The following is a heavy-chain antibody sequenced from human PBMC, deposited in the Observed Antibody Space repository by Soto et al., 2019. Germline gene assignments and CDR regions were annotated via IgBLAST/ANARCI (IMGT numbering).Heavy chain of an antibody. D-gene: IGHD3-10*01. V-gene: IGHV3-66*01. CDR1: GFTVSINY. Sequence: GGSLRLSCAASGFTVSINYMSWVRQAPGKGLEWVSVIYSGGSTYYADSVKGRFTISRDNSKNTLYLQMNSLRAEDTAVYYCAMVLLWFGERGYGMDVWGQGTTVTVSS. CDR2: IYSGGST. J-gene: IGHJ6*02. CDR3: AMVLLWFGERGYGMDV.